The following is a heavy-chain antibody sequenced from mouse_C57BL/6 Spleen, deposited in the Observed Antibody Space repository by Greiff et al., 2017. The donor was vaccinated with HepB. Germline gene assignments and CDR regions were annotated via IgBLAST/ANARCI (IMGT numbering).Heavy chain of an antibody. CDR1: GFTFSDYY. Sequence: EVQRVESEGGLVQPGSSMKLSCTASGFTFSDYYMAWVRQVPEKGLEWVANINYDGSSTYYLDSLKSRFIISRDNAKNILYLQMSSLKSEDTATYYCAREEAMDYWGQGTSVTVSS. J-gene: IGHJ4*01. CDR3: AREEAMDY. V-gene: IGHV5-16*01. CDR2: INYDGSST.